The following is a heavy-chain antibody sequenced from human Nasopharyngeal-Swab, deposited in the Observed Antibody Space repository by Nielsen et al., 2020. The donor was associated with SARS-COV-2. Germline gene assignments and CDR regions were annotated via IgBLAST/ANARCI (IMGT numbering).Heavy chain of an antibody. Sequence: GESLKISCKGSGYSFTTYWISWVRQMPGKGLEWMGRIDPSDSYTNYSPSLQGHVTISADKSISTAYLQWSSLKASDTAMYYCARHQPTIAVDWFDPWGQGTLVTVSS. CDR3: ARHQPTIAVDWFDP. CDR2: IDPSDSYT. V-gene: IGHV5-10-1*01. J-gene: IGHJ5*02. CDR1: GYSFTTYW. D-gene: IGHD6-19*01.